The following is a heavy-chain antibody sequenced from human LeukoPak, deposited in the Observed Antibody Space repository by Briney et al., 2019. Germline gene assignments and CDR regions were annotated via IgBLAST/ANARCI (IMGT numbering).Heavy chain of an antibody. CDR1: GYTFTGYY. V-gene: IGHV1-2*02. Sequence: PRASVKVSCKASGYTFTGYYIHWVRQAPGQGVEWMGWINPNSGGTNYAQKFQGRVTMTRDKSIRTAYMELSRLRSDDTAMYYCAMYYIEGRCFDYWGQGTLVTVSS. D-gene: IGHD3-10*01. CDR2: INPNSGGT. CDR3: AMYYIEGRCFDY. J-gene: IGHJ4*02.